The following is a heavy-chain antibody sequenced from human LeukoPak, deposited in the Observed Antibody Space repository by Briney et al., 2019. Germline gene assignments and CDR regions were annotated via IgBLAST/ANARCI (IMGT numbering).Heavy chain of an antibody. CDR2: IIPIFGTA. CDR3: ARGPVYLPPIAAAGTIYYYYMDV. Sequence: ASVKVSCKASGGTFSSYAISWVRQAPGQGLEWMGGIIPIFGTANYAQKFQGRVTITADESTSTAYMELSSQRSEDTAVYYCARGPVYLPPIAAAGTIYYYYMDVWGKGTTVTVSS. J-gene: IGHJ6*03. D-gene: IGHD6-13*01. V-gene: IGHV1-69*13. CDR1: GGTFSSYA.